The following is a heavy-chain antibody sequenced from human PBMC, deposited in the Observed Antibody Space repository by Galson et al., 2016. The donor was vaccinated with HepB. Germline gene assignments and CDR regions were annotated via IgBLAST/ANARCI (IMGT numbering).Heavy chain of an antibody. Sequence: TLSLTCTVSGGSISNGVYYWSWIRQPPGKGLEWIAYIYYSATTYYNPSLQIRVTISVVTSKNQFSLKLTSVTAADTAIYYCARDRPPHYGDYVVDVWGHGTTVTVSS. J-gene: IGHJ6*02. D-gene: IGHD3-16*01. CDR3: ARDRPPHYGDYVVDV. CDR2: IYYSATT. CDR1: GGSISNGVYY. V-gene: IGHV4-30-4*01.